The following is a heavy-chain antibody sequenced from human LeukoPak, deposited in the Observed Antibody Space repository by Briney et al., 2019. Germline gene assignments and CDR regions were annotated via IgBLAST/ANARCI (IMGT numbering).Heavy chain of an antibody. CDR1: GFTFTNYA. CDR3: AKGGLAGRPDY. CDR2: TSGSGGST. V-gene: IGHV3-23*01. D-gene: IGHD6-25*01. J-gene: IGHJ4*02. Sequence: GGSLRLSCAASGFTFTNYAMSWVRQAPGKGLEWVSATSGSGGSTYHADSVKGRFTISRDNSKNTLYLQMNSLRAEDTAVYYCAKGGLAGRPDYWGQGTLVTVSS.